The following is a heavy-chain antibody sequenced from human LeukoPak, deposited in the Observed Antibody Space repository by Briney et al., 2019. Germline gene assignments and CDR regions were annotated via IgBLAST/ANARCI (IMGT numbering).Heavy chain of an antibody. V-gene: IGHV1-69*05. D-gene: IGHD1-26*01. J-gene: IGHJ4*02. CDR2: IIPIFGPP. CDR3: ARSSGSHYYFDY. Sequence: SVKVSCKASGGTFSTNGISWVRQAPGQGLEWMGRIIPIFGPPKYAQKFQGTVTITTDESTSTAYMELSSLTSEGTAVYYCARSSGSHYYFDYWGQGTLVTVSS. CDR1: GGTFSTNG.